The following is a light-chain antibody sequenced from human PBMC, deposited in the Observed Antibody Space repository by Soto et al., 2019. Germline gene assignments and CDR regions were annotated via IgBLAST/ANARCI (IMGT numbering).Light chain of an antibody. J-gene: IGKJ2*01. V-gene: IGKV1-5*03. Sequence: DIQVTQSPSTLSAFVGDRVILTCRASQNVNIWLAWYQQRPRKAPKLLIYKTSSLESGVPSRFSGSGSGTAFTLTISSLETDDFGTYFCLQYNSLPYTFGQGTKLEIK. CDR1: QNVNIW. CDR3: LQYNSLPYT. CDR2: KTS.